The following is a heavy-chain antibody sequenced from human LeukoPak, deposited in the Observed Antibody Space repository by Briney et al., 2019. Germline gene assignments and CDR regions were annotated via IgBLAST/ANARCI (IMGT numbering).Heavy chain of an antibody. CDR2: IYYSGST. CDR3: ARAESNWFDP. V-gene: IGHV4-31*03. J-gene: IGHJ5*02. Sequence: SETLSLTCTVSGDSISSGGYYCSWIRQHPGKGLEWIGYIYYSGSTYYNPSLKSRVTISVDTSKNQFSLKLSSVTAADTAVYYCARAESNWFDPWGQGTLVTVSS. CDR1: GDSISSGGYY.